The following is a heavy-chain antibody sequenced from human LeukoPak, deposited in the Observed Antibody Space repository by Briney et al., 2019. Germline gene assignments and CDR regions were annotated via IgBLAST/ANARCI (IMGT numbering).Heavy chain of an antibody. D-gene: IGHD3-22*01. V-gene: IGHV1-18*01. J-gene: IGHJ4*02. CDR1: GYTFTSYG. CDR2: ISAYNGNT. Sequence: ASVKVSCKASGYTFTSYGISWVRQAPGQGLEWMGWISAYNGNTHYAQKLQGRVTMTTDTSTSTVYMELRSLRSDDTAVYYCARGSPPRRNYDSRGYYSYYFDYWGKGTPVTASS. CDR3: ARGSPPRRNYDSRGYYSYYFDY.